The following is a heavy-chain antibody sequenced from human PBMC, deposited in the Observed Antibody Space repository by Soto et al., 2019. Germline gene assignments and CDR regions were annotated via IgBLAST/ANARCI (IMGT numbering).Heavy chain of an antibody. CDR3: ARDQGGYSSGWGFDY. Sequence: QVQLVESGGGVVQPGRSLRLSCAASGFTFSSYGMHWDRQAPGKGLEWVAVIWYDGSNKYYADSVKGRFTISRDNSKNTLYLQMNSLRAEDTAVYYCARDQGGYSSGWGFDYWGQGTLVTVSS. D-gene: IGHD6-19*01. CDR1: GFTFSSYG. V-gene: IGHV3-33*01. CDR2: IWYDGSNK. J-gene: IGHJ4*02.